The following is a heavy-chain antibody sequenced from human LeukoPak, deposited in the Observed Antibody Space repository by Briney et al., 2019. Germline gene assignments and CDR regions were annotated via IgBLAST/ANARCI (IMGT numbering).Heavy chain of an antibody. V-gene: IGHV4-39*01. D-gene: IGHD3-10*01. CDR2: VYYSGST. CDR3: ARSGWPLGGFDP. CDR1: GGSISSDTHQ. J-gene: IGHJ5*02. Sequence: SETLSLTRTVSGGSISSDTHQWGWIRQPPGKGLQWIGSVYYSGSTYYNPSLRSRVTLSVDTSKDQFSLKLSSVTATDTAMYYCARSGWPLGGFDPWGQGILVTVSS.